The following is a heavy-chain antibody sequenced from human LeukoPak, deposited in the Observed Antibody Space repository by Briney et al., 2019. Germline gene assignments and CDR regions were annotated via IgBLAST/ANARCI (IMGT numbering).Heavy chain of an antibody. D-gene: IGHD2-2*01. J-gene: IGHJ5*02. CDR2: IKSKTDGGTT. V-gene: IGHV3-15*01. Sequence: GGSLRLSCAASGLIFSNYWMSWVRQAPGKGLEWVGRIKSKTDGGTTDYAAPVKGRFTISRDDSKNTLYLQMNSLKTEDTAVYYCTTEYCSSTSCYEQDPWGQGTLVTVSS. CDR1: GLIFSNYW. CDR3: TTEYCSSTSCYEQDP.